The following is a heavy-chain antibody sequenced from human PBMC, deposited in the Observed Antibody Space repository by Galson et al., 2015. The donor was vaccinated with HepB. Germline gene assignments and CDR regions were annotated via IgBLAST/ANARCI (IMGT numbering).Heavy chain of an antibody. J-gene: IGHJ3*01. CDR1: GFTFSSYG. D-gene: IGHD1-26*01. Sequence: SLRLSCAASGFTFSSYGIHWVRQAPGKGLEWVAVIWYDGSTKYTADSVKGRFTISRDNSKNTLSVEMGSLRTEDTGVYYCVKVSGEIIVSDPFDLWGQGTLVTVSS. CDR3: VKVSGEIIVSDPFDL. CDR2: IWYDGSTK. V-gene: IGHV3-33*03.